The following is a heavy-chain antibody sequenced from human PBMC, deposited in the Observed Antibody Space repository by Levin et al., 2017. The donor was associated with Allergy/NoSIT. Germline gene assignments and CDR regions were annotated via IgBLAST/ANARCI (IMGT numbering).Heavy chain of an antibody. CDR1: GFTFSSYD. Sequence: GGSLRLSCAASGFTFSSYDMHWVRQATGKGLEWVSAIGTAGDTYYPGSVKGRFTISRENAKNSLYLQMNSLRAGDTAVYYCAREGSGSYAFDIWGQGTMVTVSS. CDR3: AREGSGSYAFDI. D-gene: IGHD3-10*01. J-gene: IGHJ3*02. V-gene: IGHV3-13*04. CDR2: IGTAGDT.